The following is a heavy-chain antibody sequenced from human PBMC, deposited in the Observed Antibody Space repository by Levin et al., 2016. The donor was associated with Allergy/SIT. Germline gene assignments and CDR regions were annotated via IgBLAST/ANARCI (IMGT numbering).Heavy chain of an antibody. D-gene: IGHD2-2*01. V-gene: IGHV4-31*02. CDR2: IYYSGST. J-gene: IGHJ3*02. CDR3: ASIVVVPAAIWRAFDI. Sequence: WIRQPPGKGLEWIGYIYYSGSTYYNPSLKSRVTISVDTSKNQFSLKLSSVTAADTAVYYCASIVVVPAAIWRAFDIWGQGTMVTVSS.